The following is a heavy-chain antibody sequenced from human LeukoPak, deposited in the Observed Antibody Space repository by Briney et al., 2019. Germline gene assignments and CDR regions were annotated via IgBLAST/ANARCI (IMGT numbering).Heavy chain of an antibody. Sequence: SETLSLTCTVSGGSISSGSYYWSWIRQPAGKGLEWIGRIYTSGSTNYNPSLKSRVTISVDTSKNQFSLKLSSVTAADTAVYYCSRGIEAAGPYFDYWGQGTLVTVSS. V-gene: IGHV4-61*02. CDR3: SRGIEAAGPYFDY. CDR1: GGSISSGSYY. J-gene: IGHJ4*02. CDR2: IYTSGST. D-gene: IGHD6-13*01.